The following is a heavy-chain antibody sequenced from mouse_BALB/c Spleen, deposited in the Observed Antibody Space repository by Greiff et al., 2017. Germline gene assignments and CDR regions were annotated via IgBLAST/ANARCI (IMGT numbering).Heavy chain of an antibody. V-gene: IGHV1-9*01. CDR1: GYTFSSYW. CDR2: ILPGSGST. Sequence: QVQLKESGAELMKPGASVKISCKATGYTFSSYWIEWVKQRPGHGLEWIGEILPGSGSTNYNEKFKGKATFTADTSSNTAYMQLSSLTSEDSAVYYCASTGTARGRGFAYWGQGTLVTVSA. D-gene: IGHD3-2*01. CDR3: ASTGTARGRGFAY. J-gene: IGHJ3*01.